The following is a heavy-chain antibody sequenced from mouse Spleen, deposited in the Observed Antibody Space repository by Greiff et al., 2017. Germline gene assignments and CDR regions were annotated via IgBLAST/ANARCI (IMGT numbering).Heavy chain of an antibody. CDR2: IDPSDSYT. J-gene: IGHJ3*01. CDR1: GYTFTSYW. D-gene: IGHD2-14*01. V-gene: IGHV1-59*01. CDR3: ARRDYRYDWFAY. Sequence: QVQLQQPGAELVRPGTSVKLSCKASGYTFTSYWMHWVKQRPGQGLEWIGVIDPSDSYTNYNQKFKGKATLTVDTSSSTAYMQLSSLTSEDSAVYYCARRDYRYDWFAYWGQGTLVTVSA.